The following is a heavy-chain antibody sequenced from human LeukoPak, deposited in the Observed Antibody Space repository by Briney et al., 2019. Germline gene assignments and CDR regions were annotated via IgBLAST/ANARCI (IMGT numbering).Heavy chain of an antibody. V-gene: IGHV4-59*05. CDR1: GGSISTYY. CDR2: IYYSGST. D-gene: IGHD5-24*01. Sequence: SETLSLTCTVSGGSISTYYWSWIRQPPGKGLEWIGSIYYSGSTYYNPSLKSRVTISVDTSKNQFSLKLSSVTAADTAVYYCAREGRGDGSDGSIDYWGQGTLVTVSS. CDR3: AREGRGDGSDGSIDY. J-gene: IGHJ4*02.